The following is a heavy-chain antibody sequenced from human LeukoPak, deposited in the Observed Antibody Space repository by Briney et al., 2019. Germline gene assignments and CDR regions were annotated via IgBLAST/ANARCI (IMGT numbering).Heavy chain of an antibody. CDR2: ISGGSVTI. Sequence: PGRSLRLSCAASGFTFSTSSMNWVRQAPGRGLDWVSYISGGSVTIYYANSVKGRFTISRDNAKNSLFLQMNSLRDEDTAVYYCARSPFYGDGQALDVWGQGTLVTVSS. V-gene: IGHV3-48*02. CDR3: ARSPFYGDGQALDV. D-gene: IGHD4-17*01. J-gene: IGHJ3*01. CDR1: GFTFSTSS.